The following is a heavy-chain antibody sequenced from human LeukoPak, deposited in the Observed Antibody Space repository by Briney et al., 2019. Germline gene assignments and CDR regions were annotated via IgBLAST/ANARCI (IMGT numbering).Heavy chain of an antibody. CDR1: GDSVSSNSAA. J-gene: IGHJ5*02. D-gene: IGHD3-10*01. CDR3: ARSKTNRAVRGVIITNWFDP. Sequence: SQTLSLTCAISGDSVSSNSAAWNRIRQSPSRGREWLGRTYYRSKWYNDYAVSVKSRITINPDTSKNQFSLQLNSVTPEDTAVYYCARSKTNRAVRGVIITNWFDPWGQGTLVTVSS. CDR2: TYYRSKWYN. V-gene: IGHV6-1*01.